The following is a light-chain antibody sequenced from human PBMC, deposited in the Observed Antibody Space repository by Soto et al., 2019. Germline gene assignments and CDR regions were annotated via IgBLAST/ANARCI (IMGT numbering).Light chain of an antibody. CDR2: SAS. Sequence: EIVMTQSPATLSVSPGERATLSCRASQSVSRHLAWYQQKPGQAPRLLIYSASTRATGIPARFSRSGSGTEFTLTISSLQSEDFAVYYCQQYNSWSSFGQGTRLEIK. J-gene: IGKJ5*01. CDR1: QSVSRH. V-gene: IGKV3-15*01. CDR3: QQYNSWSS.